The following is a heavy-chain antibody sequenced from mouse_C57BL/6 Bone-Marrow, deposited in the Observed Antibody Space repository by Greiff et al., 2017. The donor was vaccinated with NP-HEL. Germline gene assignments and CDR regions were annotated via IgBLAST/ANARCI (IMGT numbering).Heavy chain of an antibody. CDR1: GYTFTSYW. D-gene: IGHD1-1*01. CDR3: ARGIYYGSGGFAY. Sequence: QVQLQQPGAELVMPGASVKLSCKASGYTFTSYWMHWVKQRPGQGLEWIGEIDPSDSYTNYNQKFKGKSTLTVDTSSSTAYMQLSSLTSEDSAVYYCARGIYYGSGGFAYWGQGTLVTVSA. CDR2: IDPSDSYT. J-gene: IGHJ3*01. V-gene: IGHV1-69*01.